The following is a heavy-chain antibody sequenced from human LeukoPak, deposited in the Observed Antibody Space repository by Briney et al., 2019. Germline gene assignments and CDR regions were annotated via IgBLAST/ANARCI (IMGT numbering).Heavy chain of an antibody. D-gene: IGHD2-2*01. CDR3: AKFPGYCSSTSCWDYFDY. CDR1: GVTFSSYA. V-gene: IGHV3-23*01. Sequence: PGGSLRLSCAASGVTFSSYAMTWVRQAPGKGLEWVSAISGSGGSTYYADSVKGRFTISRDNSKNTLYLQMNSLRAEDTAVYYCAKFPGYCSSTSCWDYFDYWGQGTLVTVSS. CDR2: ISGSGGST. J-gene: IGHJ4*02.